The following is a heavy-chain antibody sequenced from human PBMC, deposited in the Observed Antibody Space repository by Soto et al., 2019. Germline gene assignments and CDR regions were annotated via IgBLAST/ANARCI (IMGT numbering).Heavy chain of an antibody. CDR3: ARDLTGENTLTQSYYYYYGMDV. CDR2: INPNSGGT. V-gene: IGHV1-2*02. CDR1: GYTFTGYY. D-gene: IGHD4-4*01. J-gene: IGHJ6*02. Sequence: ASVKVSCKASGYTFTGYYMHWVRQAPGQGLEWMGWINPNSGGTNYAQKFQGRVTMTRDTSISTAYMELSRLRSDDTAVYYCARDLTGENTLTQSYYYYYGMDVWGQGTKVTVSS.